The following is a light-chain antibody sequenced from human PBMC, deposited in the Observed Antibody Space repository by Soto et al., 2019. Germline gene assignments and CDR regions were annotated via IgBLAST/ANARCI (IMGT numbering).Light chain of an antibody. CDR3: AAWDDRLSGLV. J-gene: IGLJ2*01. Sequence: QSVLTQPPSVSGAPGQRVTISCTGSRSNIGAGYDVNWYQQLPGTAPKLLMYGNNNRPSGVPDRISGSKSGTSASLAISGLRSEDEADYYCAAWDDRLSGLVFGRGTKLTVL. CDR1: RSNIGAGYD. CDR2: GNN. V-gene: IGLV1-40*01.